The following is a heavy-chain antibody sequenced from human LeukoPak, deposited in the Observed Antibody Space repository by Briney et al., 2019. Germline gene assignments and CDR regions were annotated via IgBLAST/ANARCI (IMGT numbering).Heavy chain of an antibody. CDR1: GGSFSGYY. Sequence: SETLSLTCAVYGGSFSGYYWSWIRQPPGKGLEWIGEINHSGSTNYNPSLKSRVTISVDTSKNQFSLKLSSVTAADTAVYYCARGHSSSWYAPGWLDPWGQGTLVTVSS. D-gene: IGHD6-13*01. J-gene: IGHJ5*02. CDR3: ARGHSSSWYAPGWLDP. CDR2: INHSGST. V-gene: IGHV4-34*01.